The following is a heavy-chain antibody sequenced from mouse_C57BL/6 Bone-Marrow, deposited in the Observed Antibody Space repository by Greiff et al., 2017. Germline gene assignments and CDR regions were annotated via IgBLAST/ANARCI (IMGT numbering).Heavy chain of an antibody. CDR1: GYSITSDY. V-gene: IGHV3-8*01. J-gene: IGHJ2*01. Sequence: EVQLQQSGPGLAKPSQTLSLTCSATGYSITSDYWNWIRKFPGNKLEYMGYISHSGSTYYNPSLKSRISITRDTSTNHYYLQLNSLTTADTATYYCAISHYYGSSPFDYWGQGTTLTVSS. D-gene: IGHD1-1*01. CDR3: AISHYYGSSPFDY. CDR2: ISHSGST.